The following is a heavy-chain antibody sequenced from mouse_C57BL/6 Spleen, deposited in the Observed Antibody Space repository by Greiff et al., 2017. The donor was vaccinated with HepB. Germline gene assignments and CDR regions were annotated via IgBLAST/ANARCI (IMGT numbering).Heavy chain of an antibody. CDR1: GFNIKDDY. D-gene: IGHD2-5*01. CDR3: TTGSNTY. J-gene: IGHJ3*01. Sequence: VQLKQSGAELVRPGASVKLSCTASGFNIKDDYMHWVKQRPEQGLEWIGWIDPENGDTEYASKFQGKATITADTSSNTAYLQLSSLTSEDTAVYYCTTGSNTYWGQGTLVTVSA. CDR2: IDPENGDT. V-gene: IGHV14-4*01.